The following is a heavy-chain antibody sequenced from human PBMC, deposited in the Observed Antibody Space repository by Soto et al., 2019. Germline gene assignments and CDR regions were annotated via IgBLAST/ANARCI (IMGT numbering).Heavy chain of an antibody. Sequence: SETLSLTCTVSGGSISSYYWSWIRQPPGKGLEWIGYIYYSGSTNYNPSLKSRVNISVDTSKNQFSLKLSSVTAADTAVYYCARGWDYGDLYYFDYWGQGTLVTVSS. D-gene: IGHD4-17*01. CDR1: GGSISSYY. V-gene: IGHV4-59*01. CDR2: IYYSGST. CDR3: ARGWDYGDLYYFDY. J-gene: IGHJ4*02.